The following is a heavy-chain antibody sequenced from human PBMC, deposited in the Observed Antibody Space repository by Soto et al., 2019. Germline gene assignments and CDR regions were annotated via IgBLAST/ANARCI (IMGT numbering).Heavy chain of an antibody. V-gene: IGHV3-23*01. D-gene: IGHD4-17*01. J-gene: IGHJ6*02. CDR1: GFTFTTYA. CDR2: ISGGGDAT. Sequence: GGSLRLSCAASGFTFTTYAINWVRQAPGKGLEWVSSISGGGDATHYADSVKGRFTISRDNAKNSLYLQMNSLRDEDTAVYYCATDYGEALMDVWGQGTTVTVSS. CDR3: ATDYGEALMDV.